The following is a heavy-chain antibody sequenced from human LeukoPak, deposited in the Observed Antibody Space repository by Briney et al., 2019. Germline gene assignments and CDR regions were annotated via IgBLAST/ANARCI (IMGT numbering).Heavy chain of an antibody. CDR1: GFTYSSYA. D-gene: IGHD3-10*01. J-gene: IGHJ5*02. V-gene: IGHV3-23*01. CDR3: AKASYVLLWKNWFDP. CDR2: ISGSGGST. Sequence: GGSLRLSCAASGFTYSSYAMSWVRQAPGKGLEWVSAISGSGGSTYYADSVKGRFTISRDNSKNTLYLQMNSLRAEDTAVYYCAKASYVLLWKNWFDPWGQGTLVTVSS.